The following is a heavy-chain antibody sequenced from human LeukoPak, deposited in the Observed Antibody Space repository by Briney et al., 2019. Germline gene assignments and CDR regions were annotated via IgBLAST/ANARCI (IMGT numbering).Heavy chain of an antibody. CDR2: IIPIFGTA. J-gene: IGHJ5*02. CDR3: AGVAAAGTSMDP. CDR1: GGTYSRYA. D-gene: IGHD6-13*01. Sequence: SVTVSFKASGGTYSRYAINRVRQAPGQGLEWMGGIIPIFGTANYAQKFQGRVTITADESTSTAYMELSSLRSEDTAVYYCAGVAAAGTSMDPWGQGTLVTVSS. V-gene: IGHV1-69*13.